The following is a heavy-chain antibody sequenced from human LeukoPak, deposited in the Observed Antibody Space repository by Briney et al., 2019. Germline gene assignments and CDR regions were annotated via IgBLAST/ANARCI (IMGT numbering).Heavy chain of an antibody. CDR2: ISSRSSSI. D-gene: IGHD4-17*01. V-gene: IGHV3-21*01. J-gene: IGHJ4*02. CDR1: GFTFSTYD. CDR3: ARGEDYGTNSFDY. Sequence: GGSLRLSCAASGFTFSTYDMNWVRQAPGKGLEWVSSISSRSSSIYYADSVKGRFTISRDNAKNSLYLQMNSLRAEDTAVYYCARGEDYGTNSFDYWGQGTLVTVSS.